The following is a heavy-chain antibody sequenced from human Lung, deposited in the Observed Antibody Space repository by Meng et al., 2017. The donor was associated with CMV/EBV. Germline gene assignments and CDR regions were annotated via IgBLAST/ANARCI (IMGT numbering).Heavy chain of an antibody. D-gene: IGHD6-19*01. J-gene: IGHJ4*02. CDR3: SRKPRYSSGCYDY. CDR2: ISSSSSSI. Sequence: LTXAASGFILSRHSMSWVRQAPGKGLEWVSSISSSSSSIYYADSVKGRFTVSRDNAKNSLYLQMDSLRVDDTAVYYCSRKPRYSSGCYDYWGQGTLVTVSS. CDR1: GFILSRHS. V-gene: IGHV3-21*01.